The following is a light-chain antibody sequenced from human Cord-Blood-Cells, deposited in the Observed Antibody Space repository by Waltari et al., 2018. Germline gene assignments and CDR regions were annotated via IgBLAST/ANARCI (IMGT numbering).Light chain of an antibody. CDR1: SSDVGGYNY. V-gene: IGLV2-14*01. J-gene: IGLJ3*02. Sequence: QSALTQPASVSGSPGQSITISCTGTSSDVGGYNYVSWYQQHPGKAPKLMIYEVSNRPSGVFNGFAGSKSGNTASLTISGLQAEDEADYYCSSYTSSSTLVFGGGTKLTVL. CDR3: SSYTSSSTLV. CDR2: EVS.